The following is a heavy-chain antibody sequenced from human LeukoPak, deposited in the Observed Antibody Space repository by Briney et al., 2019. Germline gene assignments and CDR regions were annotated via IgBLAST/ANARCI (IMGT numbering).Heavy chain of an antibody. CDR2: IIPIFGIA. Sequence: SVKVSCKASGGTFSSYAISWVRQAPGQGLEWMGRIIPIFGIANYAQKFHGRVTITADKSTTTAYMELSSLRSEDTAVYYCASTPRPGDPVDYGMDVWGQGTTVTASS. V-gene: IGHV1-69*04. J-gene: IGHJ6*02. CDR3: ASTPRPGDPVDYGMDV. CDR1: GGTFSSYA.